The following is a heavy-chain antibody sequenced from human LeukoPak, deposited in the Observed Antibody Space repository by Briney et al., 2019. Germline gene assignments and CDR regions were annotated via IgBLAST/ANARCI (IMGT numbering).Heavy chain of an antibody. J-gene: IGHJ2*01. CDR3: ARAASGYSSGGYFDL. CDR2: ISHTGSTM. Sequence: GGSLRLSCAASGFSFSIYSLNWVRQAPGKGLEWVSYISHTGSTMSYADSVKGRFTISRDNAKTSLYLQMNSLRAEDTAVYYCARAASGYSSGGYFDLWGRGTLVTVSS. CDR1: GFSFSIYS. D-gene: IGHD6-19*01. V-gene: IGHV3-48*04.